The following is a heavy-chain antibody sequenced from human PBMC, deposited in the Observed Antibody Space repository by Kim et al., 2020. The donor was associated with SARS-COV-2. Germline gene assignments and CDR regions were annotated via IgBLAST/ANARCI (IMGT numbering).Heavy chain of an antibody. CDR1: GFTFSSYG. J-gene: IGHJ4*02. CDR2: IWYDGSNK. V-gene: IGHV3-33*01. Sequence: GGSLRLSCAASGFTFSSYGMHWVRQAPGKGLEWVAVIWYDGSNKYYADSVKGRFTISRDNSKNTLYLQMNSLRAEDTAVYYCARDKSYYYDSSPHWGQGTLVTVSS. D-gene: IGHD3-22*01. CDR3: ARDKSYYYDSSPH.